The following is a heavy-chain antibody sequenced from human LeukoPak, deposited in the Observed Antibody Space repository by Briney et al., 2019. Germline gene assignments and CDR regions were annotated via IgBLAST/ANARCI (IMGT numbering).Heavy chain of an antibody. J-gene: IGHJ4*02. D-gene: IGHD3-9*01. CDR3: AKAGTRLAIFYGRDY. CDR2: ISGSGGST. Sequence: GGSPRLSCAASGFTFSSYAMSWVRQAPGKGLEWVSAISGSGGSTYYADSVKGRFTISRDNSKNTLYLQMNSLRAEDTAVYYCAKAGTRLAIFYGRDYWGQGTLVTVSS. CDR1: GFTFSSYA. V-gene: IGHV3-23*01.